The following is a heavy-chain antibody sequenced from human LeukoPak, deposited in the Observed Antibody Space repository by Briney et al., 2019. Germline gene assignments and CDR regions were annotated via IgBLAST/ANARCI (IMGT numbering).Heavy chain of an antibody. V-gene: IGHV3-21*01. CDR1: GFTFSSYS. CDR3: AREPSGTAIDC. D-gene: IGHD1-1*01. Sequence: GSLRLSCAASGFTFSSYSMNWVRQAPGKGLEWVSSISSSSSYIYYADSVKGRFTISRDNAKNSLYLQMNSLRAEDTAVYYCAREPSGTAIDCWGQGTLVTVSS. CDR2: ISSSSSYI. J-gene: IGHJ4*02.